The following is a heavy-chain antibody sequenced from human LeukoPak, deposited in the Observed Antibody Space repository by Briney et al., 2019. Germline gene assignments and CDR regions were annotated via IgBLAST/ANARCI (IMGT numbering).Heavy chain of an antibody. CDR2: LSGDSDIT. CDR3: AKKFPGNDDFFDS. V-gene: IGHV3-23*01. CDR1: GFSFSSYA. Sequence: GGSLRLSCTASGFSFSSYAMNWVRQAPGKGLEWLSILSGDSDITHYADSVKGRFTISRDNSKNTLYFQMDSLRPEDTAIYYCAKKFPGNDDFFDSWGPGTLVTVSS. J-gene: IGHJ4*02. D-gene: IGHD4-23*01.